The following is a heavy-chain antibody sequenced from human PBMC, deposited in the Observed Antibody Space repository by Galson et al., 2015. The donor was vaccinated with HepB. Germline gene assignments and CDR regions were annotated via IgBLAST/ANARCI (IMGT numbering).Heavy chain of an antibody. V-gene: IGHV3-7*01. J-gene: IGHJ4*02. CDR1: GFTFTNSW. CDR3: TTALNY. CDR2: IKPDGSEK. Sequence: SLRLSCAASGFTFTNSWMDWVRQAPGKGLEWVANIKPDGSEKYYVDSVRGRFTISRDNAENSLYLQMNSLRAEDTAIYYCTTALNYWGQGTLVTVSS.